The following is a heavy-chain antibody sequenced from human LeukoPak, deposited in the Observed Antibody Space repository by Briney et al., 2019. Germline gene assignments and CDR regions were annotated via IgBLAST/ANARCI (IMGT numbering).Heavy chain of an antibody. Sequence: SETLSLTCTVSGGSISSGDYYWSWIRQPPGKGLEWIGYIYYSGSTYYNPSLKSRVTISVDTSKNQFSLKLSSVTAADTAVYYCAKGYGSSGYGPFSHAFDIWGQGTMVTVSS. CDR1: GGSISSGDYY. CDR3: AKGYGSSGYGPFSHAFDI. CDR2: IYYSGST. V-gene: IGHV4-30-4*08. D-gene: IGHD3-22*01. J-gene: IGHJ3*02.